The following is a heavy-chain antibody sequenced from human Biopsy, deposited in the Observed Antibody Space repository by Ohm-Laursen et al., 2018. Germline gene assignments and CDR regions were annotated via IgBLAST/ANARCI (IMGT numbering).Heavy chain of an antibody. J-gene: IGHJ1*01. CDR3: ATKLTGYFHH. CDR1: GGTFSNYG. CDR2: NIPILGTG. D-gene: IGHD3-9*01. V-gene: IGHV1-69*06. Sequence: SVKVSCKTPGGTFSNYGVNWVRQAPGQGLEWLGGNIPILGTGNYAQKFQGRVTVAADTSTSTATMELRSLRSDDTVVYYCATKLTGYFHHWGQGTLVIVSS.